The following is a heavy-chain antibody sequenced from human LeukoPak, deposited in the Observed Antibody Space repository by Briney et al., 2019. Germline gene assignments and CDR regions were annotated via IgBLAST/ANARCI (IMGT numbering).Heavy chain of an antibody. CDR3: ARESWSMAVVVICKYFDY. V-gene: IGHV3-23*01. D-gene: IGHD3-22*01. Sequence: PGGSLRLSCAASGFTFSSYAMSWVRQAPGKGLEWVSAISGSGGSTYYADSVKGRFTISRDNSKNTLYLQMNSLRAEDTAVYYCARESWSMAVVVICKYFDYWGQGTLVTVSS. J-gene: IGHJ4*02. CDR1: GFTFSSYA. CDR2: ISGSGGST.